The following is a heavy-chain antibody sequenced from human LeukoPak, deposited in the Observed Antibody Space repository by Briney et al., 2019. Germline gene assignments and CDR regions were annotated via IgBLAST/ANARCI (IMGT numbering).Heavy chain of an antibody. CDR3: ARFPPDLWFDY. CDR1: GGSISSYY. Sequence: SETLSLTCTVSGGSISSYYWSWIRQPPGKGLEWIGYIYYSGSTNYNPSLKSRVTISVDTSKNQFSLKLSSVTAADTAVYYCARFPPDLWFDYWGQGTLVTVSS. CDR2: IYYSGST. V-gene: IGHV4-59*01. J-gene: IGHJ4*02. D-gene: IGHD2/OR15-2a*01.